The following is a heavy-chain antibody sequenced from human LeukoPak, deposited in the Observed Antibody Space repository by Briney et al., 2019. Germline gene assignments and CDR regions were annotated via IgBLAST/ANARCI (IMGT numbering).Heavy chain of an antibody. D-gene: IGHD3-16*01. J-gene: IGHJ3*02. V-gene: IGHV4-59*01. Sequence: PSETLSLTCTVSGGSISSYYWSWIRQPPGKGLEWIGYIYYSGSTNYNPSLKSRVTISVDTSKNQFSLKLSSVTAADTAVYYCARRTFGSKRAFDIWGQGTMVTVSS. CDR1: GGSISSYY. CDR3: ARRTFGSKRAFDI. CDR2: IYYSGST.